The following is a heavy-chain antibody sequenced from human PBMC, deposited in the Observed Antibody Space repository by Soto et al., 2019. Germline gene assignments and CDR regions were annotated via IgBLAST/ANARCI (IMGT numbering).Heavy chain of an antibody. CDR1: GGTFSSYA. J-gene: IGHJ4*02. Sequence: QVQLVQSGAEVKMPGSSVKVSCKASGGTFSSYAISWVRQAPGQGLEWMGGIIPIFGTANYAQKFQGRVTITADESTSTAYMELSSLRSEDTAVYYCARDREPTLTVVTPSPFDYWGQGTLVTVSS. D-gene: IGHD2-21*02. CDR3: ARDREPTLTVVTPSPFDY. V-gene: IGHV1-69*12. CDR2: IIPIFGTA.